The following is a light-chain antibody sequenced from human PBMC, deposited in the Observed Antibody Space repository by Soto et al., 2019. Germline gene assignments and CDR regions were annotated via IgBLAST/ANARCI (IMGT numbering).Light chain of an antibody. J-gene: IGKJ4*01. V-gene: IGKV1-9*01. CDR2: AAS. CDR1: QDIRSY. CDR3: QQFNSYPLT. Sequence: DIQLTQSPSFLSASVGDRVTITCRASQDIRSYLAWYQQKPGKAPKLLIYAASTLQSGVPSRFSGSGSGTEFTLTIGSLQPEDFAVYICQQFNSYPLTFGGGTKVEIK.